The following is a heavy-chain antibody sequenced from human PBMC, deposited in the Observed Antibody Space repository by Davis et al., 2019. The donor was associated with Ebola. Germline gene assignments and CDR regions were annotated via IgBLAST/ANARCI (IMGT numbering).Heavy chain of an antibody. CDR1: GGSVSSGSYY. CDR3: ARRGYGDYYFDY. Sequence: SETLSLTCTVSGGSVSSGSYYWSWIRQPPEKGLEWVGYIYYSGSTNCNPSLKSRVTISVDTSKNQFSLKLSSVTAADTAVYYCARRGYGDYYFDYWGQGTLVTVSS. V-gene: IGHV4-61*01. CDR2: IYYSGST. D-gene: IGHD4-17*01. J-gene: IGHJ4*02.